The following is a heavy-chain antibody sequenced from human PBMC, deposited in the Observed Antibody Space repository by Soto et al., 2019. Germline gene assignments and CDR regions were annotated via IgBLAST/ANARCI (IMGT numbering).Heavy chain of an antibody. CDR2: MNPNSGNT. CDR3: AIGAKRYSSSQMAFDI. Sequence: ASVKVSCKASGYTFTSYDINWVRQATGQGLEWMGWMNPNSGNTGYAQKFQGRVTMTRNTSISTAYMELSSLRSEDTAVYYCAIGAKRYSSSQMAFDIWGQGTMVTVSS. CDR1: GYTFTSYD. D-gene: IGHD6-13*01. V-gene: IGHV1-8*01. J-gene: IGHJ3*02.